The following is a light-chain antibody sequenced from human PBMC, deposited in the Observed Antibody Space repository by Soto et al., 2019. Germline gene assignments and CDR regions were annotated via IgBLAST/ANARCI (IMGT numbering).Light chain of an antibody. J-gene: IGKJ3*01. CDR3: QQYADSPPT. Sequence: EIVLTQSPGTLSLSPGETAILSCRASQSVSSSYLAWYQQKPGQAPRLLIYGGSSRATGIPDRFSGGGSGTDFTLTISRLETEDFAVYLCQQYADSPPTFGPGTKVYI. CDR2: GGS. V-gene: IGKV3-20*01. CDR1: QSVSSSY.